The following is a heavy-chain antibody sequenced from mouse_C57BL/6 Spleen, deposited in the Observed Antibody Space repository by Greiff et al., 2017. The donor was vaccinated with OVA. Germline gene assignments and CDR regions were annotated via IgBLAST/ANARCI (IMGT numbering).Heavy chain of an antibody. D-gene: IGHD1-1*01. J-gene: IGHJ2*01. V-gene: IGHV5-17*01. CDR1: GFTFSDYG. CDR3: AVGYGSSPDY. Sequence: EVKLQESGGGLVKPGGSLKLSCAASGFTFSDYGMHWVRQAPEKGLEWVAYISSGSSTIYYADTVKGRFTISRDNAKNTLFLQMTSLRSEDTAMYYCAVGYGSSPDYWGQGTTLTVSS. CDR2: ISSGSSTI.